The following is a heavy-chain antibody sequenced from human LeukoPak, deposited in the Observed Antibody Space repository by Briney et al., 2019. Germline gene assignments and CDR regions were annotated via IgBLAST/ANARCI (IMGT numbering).Heavy chain of an antibody. V-gene: IGHV3-11*05. CDR1: GFTFSDYY. CDR3: AREITYYYDSSGYYYFDY. D-gene: IGHD3-22*01. Sequence: GGSLRLSCAASGFTFSDYYMSWIRQAPGKGLEWVSYISSSSSYTNYADSVKGRFTISRDNAKNSLYLQMNRLRAEDTAVYYCAREITYYYDSSGYYYFDYWGQGTLVTVSS. J-gene: IGHJ4*02. CDR2: ISSSSSYT.